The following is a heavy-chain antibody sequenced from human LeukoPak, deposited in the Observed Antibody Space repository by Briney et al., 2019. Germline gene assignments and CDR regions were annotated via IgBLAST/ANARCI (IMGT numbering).Heavy chain of an antibody. CDR2: ISSSGSTI. CDR3: ARGRRWATVITSGEGAEYFQH. D-gene: IGHD3-3*01. Sequence: PGGSLRLSCAASGFTFSDYYMSWIRQAPGKGLEWVSYISSSGSTIYYADSVKGRFTISRDNAKNSLYLQMNSLRAEDTAVYYCARGRRWATVITSGEGAEYFQHWGQGTLVTVSS. V-gene: IGHV3-11*01. J-gene: IGHJ1*01. CDR1: GFTFSDYY.